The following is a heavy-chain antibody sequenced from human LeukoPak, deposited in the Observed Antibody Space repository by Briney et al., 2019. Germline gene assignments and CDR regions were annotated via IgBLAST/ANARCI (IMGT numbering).Heavy chain of an antibody. J-gene: IGHJ5*02. Sequence: ASVKVSCKVSGYTLTELSMHWVRQAPGKGLEWMGGFDPEDGETIYAQKFQGRVTMTEDTSTDTAYMELSSLRYEDTAVYYCARDYYGSKSSSFDPWGQGTLVTVSS. V-gene: IGHV1-24*01. CDR3: ARDYYGSKSSSFDP. D-gene: IGHD3-10*01. CDR1: GYTLTELS. CDR2: FDPEDGET.